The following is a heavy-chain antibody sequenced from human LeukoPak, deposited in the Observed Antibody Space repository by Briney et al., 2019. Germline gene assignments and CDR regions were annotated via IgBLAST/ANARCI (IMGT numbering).Heavy chain of an antibody. CDR2: ISYDGSNK. J-gene: IGHJ4*02. Sequence: GGSLRLSCAASGFTFSSYAMHWVRQAPGKVLEWVAVISYDGSNKYYADSVKGRFTISRDNSKNTLYLQMNSLRAEDTAVYYCARDLPLWGQGTLVTVSS. CDR1: GFTFSSYA. CDR3: ARDLPL. V-gene: IGHV3-30*04.